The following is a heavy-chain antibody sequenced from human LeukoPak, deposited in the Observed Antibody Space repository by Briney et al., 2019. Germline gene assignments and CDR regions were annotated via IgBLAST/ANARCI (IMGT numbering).Heavy chain of an antibody. V-gene: IGHV3-23*01. CDR1: GFTFSSYA. J-gene: IGHJ4*02. D-gene: IGHD3-22*01. CDR2: ISGSGGST. Sequence: GGSLRLSCAASGFTFSSYAMRWVRQAPGKGLEWVSAISGSGGSTYYADSVKGRFTISRDNSKNTLYLQMNSLRAEDTAVYYCAKATYDSSALGYWGQGTLVTVSS. CDR3: AKATYDSSALGY.